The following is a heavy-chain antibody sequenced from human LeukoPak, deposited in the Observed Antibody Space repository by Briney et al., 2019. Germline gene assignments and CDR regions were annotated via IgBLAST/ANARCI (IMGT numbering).Heavy chain of an antibody. Sequence: GGSLRLSCAASGFTFTTHDLTWVRQATGQGLEWMGWMNPGNGDTAYAQKFQGRVAMTRDTSMSTAYMELNNLGSEDTAIYYCARGLGDYNTDWFPVSGYWGQGTPVTVSS. CDR3: ARGLGDYNTDWFPVSGY. V-gene: IGHV1-8*01. CDR2: MNPGNGDT. D-gene: IGHD3-9*01. J-gene: IGHJ4*02. CDR1: GFTFTTHD.